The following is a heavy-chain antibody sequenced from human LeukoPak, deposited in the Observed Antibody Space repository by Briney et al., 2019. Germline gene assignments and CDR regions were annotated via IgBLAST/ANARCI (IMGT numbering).Heavy chain of an antibody. CDR1: GYTFTGYY. V-gene: IGHV1-2*02. Sequence: ASVKVSCKASGYTFTGYYMHWVRQAPGQGLEWMGWINPNSGGTNYAQKFQGRVTMTRDTSISTAYMELSRLRSDDTAVYYCARFLGTGLPYYYYYYGMDVWGQGTTVTVSS. CDR2: INPNSGGT. J-gene: IGHJ6*02. D-gene: IGHD1-1*01. CDR3: ARFLGTGLPYYYYYYGMDV.